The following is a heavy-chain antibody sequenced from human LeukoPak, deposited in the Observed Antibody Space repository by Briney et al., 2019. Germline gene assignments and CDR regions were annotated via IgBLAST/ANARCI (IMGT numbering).Heavy chain of an antibody. J-gene: IGHJ5*02. Sequence: GGSLRLSCAASGYTLSYYWMHWVRQAPGKGLVWVSCINGDGSSTNYADSVKGRFTISRDNAKNTLCLEMNSMRAEDKAVYYCTREPRKKGFDPWGQGTLVTVSP. CDR1: GYTLSYYW. CDR3: TREPRKKGFDP. V-gene: IGHV3-74*01. CDR2: INGDGSST.